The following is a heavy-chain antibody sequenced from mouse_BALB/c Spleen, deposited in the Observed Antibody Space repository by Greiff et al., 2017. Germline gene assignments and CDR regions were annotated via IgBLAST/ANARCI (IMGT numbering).Heavy chain of an antibody. CDR3: ARSGYYWFAY. Sequence: DVMLVESGGGLVQPGGSRKLSCAASGFTFSSFGMHWVRQAPEKGLEWVAYISSGSSTIYYADTVKGRFTISRDNPKNTLFLQMTSLRSEDTAMYYCARSGYYWFAYWGQGTLVTVSA. CDR1: GFTFSSFG. V-gene: IGHV5-17*02. CDR2: ISSGSSTI. D-gene: IGHD2-3*01. J-gene: IGHJ3*01.